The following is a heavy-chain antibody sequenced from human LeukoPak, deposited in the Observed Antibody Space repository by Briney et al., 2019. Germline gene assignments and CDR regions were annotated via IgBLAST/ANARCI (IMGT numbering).Heavy chain of an antibody. D-gene: IGHD2-2*02. J-gene: IGHJ6*03. V-gene: IGHV1-8*01. Sequence: ASVKVSCKASGYTFTSYDINWVRQATGQGLEWMGWMNPNSGNTGYAQKFQGRVTMTRNTSISTAYMELSSLRSEDTAVYYCARRGAAAIARYYYMDVWGKGTTVTVSS. CDR2: MNPNSGNT. CDR1: GYTFTSYD. CDR3: ARRGAAAIARYYYMDV.